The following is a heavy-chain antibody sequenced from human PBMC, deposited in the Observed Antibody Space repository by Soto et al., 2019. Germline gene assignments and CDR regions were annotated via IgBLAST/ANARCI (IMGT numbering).Heavy chain of an antibody. D-gene: IGHD5-12*01. V-gene: IGHV1-46*01. CDR2: IYPGGVNI. CDR1: GYSFTSHY. Sequence: QVQLVQSGAEVKKPGASVKVSCKAIGYSFTSHYMHWVRQAPGQGLEWMGTIYPGGVNIGYAQKFKGRVTMTKEPSTITGSIALNSLTSKDAAVYYWARDQSGHDVVWWLDPWGQGTLVTVSS. CDR3: ARDQSGHDVVWWLDP. J-gene: IGHJ5*02.